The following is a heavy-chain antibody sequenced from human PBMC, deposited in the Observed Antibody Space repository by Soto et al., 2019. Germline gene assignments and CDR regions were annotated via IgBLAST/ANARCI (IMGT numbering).Heavy chain of an antibody. J-gene: IGHJ4*02. CDR3: AKVAPAGNYDFWSGYYTLDFDY. Sequence: GGSLNLSCAPSCFPFISYGMPWVRRAQGKGLEWVAVISYDGSNKYYADSVKGRFTISRDNSKNTLYLQMNSLRAEDTAVYYCAKVAPAGNYDFWSGYYTLDFDYWGQGTLVTVSS. CDR1: CFPFISYG. D-gene: IGHD3-3*01. CDR2: ISYDGSNK. V-gene: IGHV3-30*18.